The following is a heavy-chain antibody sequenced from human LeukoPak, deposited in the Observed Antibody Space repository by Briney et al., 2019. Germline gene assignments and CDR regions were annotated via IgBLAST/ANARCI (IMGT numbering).Heavy chain of an antibody. Sequence: GASVNASCKASGYTFTSYGIIWLRQAPGQELEWMGWISAYNGNTNYAQKLQVRVTMTTDTSTSTAYMEMRSLRSDDTAVYYCARDDPYGSGINHHYYFDYWGQGTLVTVSS. D-gene: IGHD3-10*01. CDR2: ISAYNGNT. CDR3: ARDDPYGSGINHHYYFDY. CDR1: GYTFTSYG. J-gene: IGHJ4*02. V-gene: IGHV1-18*01.